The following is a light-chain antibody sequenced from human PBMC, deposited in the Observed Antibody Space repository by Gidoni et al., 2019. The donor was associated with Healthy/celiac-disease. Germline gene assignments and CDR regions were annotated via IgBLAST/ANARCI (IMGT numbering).Light chain of an antibody. Sequence: DIQMTQSPSSVSASVGDRVTITCRASQNIGLWLAWYQQQSGKAPKLLIYGASSLRGGVPSRFSGSGSGTNFTLTISSLQPEDFATYYCQQANSFPPPFGQXTRLEIK. V-gene: IGKV1-12*01. J-gene: IGKJ5*01. CDR1: QNIGLW. CDR3: QQANSFPPP. CDR2: GAS.